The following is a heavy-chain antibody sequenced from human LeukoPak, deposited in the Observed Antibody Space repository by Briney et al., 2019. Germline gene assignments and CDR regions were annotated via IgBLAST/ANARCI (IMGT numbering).Heavy chain of an antibody. CDR1: GFTFSSYE. D-gene: IGHD6-13*01. V-gene: IGHV3-48*03. J-gene: IGHJ4*02. CDR2: ISSSGSTI. CDR3: ARDLSSSGYFDY. Sequence: GGSLRLSCAASGFTFSSYEMNWVRQAPGKGLEWVSYISSSGSTIYYADSVKGRFTISRDNAKNSLYLQMNSLRAEDTAVYYCARDLSSSGYFDYGGKEPLVTVSS.